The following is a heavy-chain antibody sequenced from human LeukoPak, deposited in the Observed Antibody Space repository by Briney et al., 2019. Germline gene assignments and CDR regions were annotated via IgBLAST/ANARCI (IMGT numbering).Heavy chain of an antibody. CDR1: GGTFSSYA. CDR2: IIPIFGTA. J-gene: IGHJ4*02. Sequence: SVNVSCKASGGTFSSYAISWVRQAPGQGLEWMGRIIPIFGTANYAQKFQGRVTITTDESTSTAYMELSSLRSEDTAVYYCAREGIAVAGRVYWGQGTLVTVSS. V-gene: IGHV1-69*05. CDR3: AREGIAVAGRVY. D-gene: IGHD6-19*01.